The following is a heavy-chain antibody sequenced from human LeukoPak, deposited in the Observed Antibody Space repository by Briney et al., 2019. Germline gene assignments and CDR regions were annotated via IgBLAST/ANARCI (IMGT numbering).Heavy chain of an antibody. D-gene: IGHD3-3*01. Sequence: GRSLRLSCAASGFTFSSYGMPWVRQAPGKGLEWVAVIWYDGSNKYYADSVKGRFTISRDNSKNTLYLQMNSLRAEDTAVYYCARGEATLEGNMDVWGKGTTVTVSS. CDR3: ARGEATLEGNMDV. V-gene: IGHV3-33*01. CDR1: GFTFSSYG. J-gene: IGHJ6*03. CDR2: IWYDGSNK.